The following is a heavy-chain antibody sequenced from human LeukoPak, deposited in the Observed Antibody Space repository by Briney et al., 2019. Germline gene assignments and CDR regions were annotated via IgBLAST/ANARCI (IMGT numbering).Heavy chain of an antibody. Sequence: GGSLRLSCAASGFTFSSYSMNWVRQAPGKGLEWVSSISSSSSYIYYADSVKGRFTISRDNAKNSLYLQMNSLRAEDTAVYHCARDFERVVVAATPHFDYWGQGTLVTVSS. CDR1: GFTFSSYS. CDR2: ISSSSSYI. CDR3: ARDFERVVVAATPHFDY. V-gene: IGHV3-21*01. D-gene: IGHD2-15*01. J-gene: IGHJ4*02.